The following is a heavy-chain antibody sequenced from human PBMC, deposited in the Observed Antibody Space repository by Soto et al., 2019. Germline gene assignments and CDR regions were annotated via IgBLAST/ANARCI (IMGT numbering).Heavy chain of an antibody. CDR2: ISGGGSDS. CDR1: GFTFGSYA. CDR3: ARNGDSSDYRGWFEP. J-gene: IGHJ5*02. V-gene: IGHV3-23*01. D-gene: IGHD3-22*01. Sequence: GGSLRLSCAASGFTFGSYAMSWVRQAPGKGLEWVSAISGGGSDSYYADSVKGRFTISRDNSKNTLYLQMNSLRAEDTAVYYCARNGDSSDYRGWFEPWGQGTLVTVSS.